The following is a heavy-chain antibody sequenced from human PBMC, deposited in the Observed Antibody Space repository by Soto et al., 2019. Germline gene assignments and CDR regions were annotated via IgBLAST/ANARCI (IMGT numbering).Heavy chain of an antibody. CDR3: DKGLNGWYFAL. V-gene: IGHV3-30*18. D-gene: IGHD1-1*01. CDR2: ILYDGSSN. J-gene: IGHJ2*01. CDR1: GFTFSLYG. Sequence: QEQLVESGGGVVQPGRSLRLSCAASGFTFSLYGMHWVRQAPGKGLEWVALILYDGSSNYYADSVKGRFIISRDNSKKSVSLLMNTLSAEDTDVYYVDKGLNGWYFALWGRGTMDTVS.